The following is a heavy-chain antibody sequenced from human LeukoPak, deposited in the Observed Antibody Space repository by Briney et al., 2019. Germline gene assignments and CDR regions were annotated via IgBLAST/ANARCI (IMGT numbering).Heavy chain of an antibody. CDR2: IYASGST. CDR1: GGSISSGNYY. Sequence: SQTLSLTCTVSGGSISSGNYYWSWIRQPAGKGLEWIGRIYASGSTNHNPSLKSRVTISVDTSKNQFSLNLSSVTAADTAVYYCARGSMADIVGATTFDYWGQGTLVTVSS. V-gene: IGHV4-61*02. D-gene: IGHD1-26*01. J-gene: IGHJ4*02. CDR3: ARGSMADIVGATTFDY.